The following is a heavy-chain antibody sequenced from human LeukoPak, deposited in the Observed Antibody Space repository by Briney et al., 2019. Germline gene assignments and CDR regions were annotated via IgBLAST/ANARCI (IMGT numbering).Heavy chain of an antibody. V-gene: IGHV4-61*02. D-gene: IGHD3-3*01. Sequence: SQTLSLTCTVSGGSISSGSYYWSWIRQPAGKGLEWIGRIYTSGSTNYNPSLKSRVTISVDTSKNQLSLKLSSVTAADTAVYYCARDSDHNFWSGYYLDYWGQGTLVTVSS. CDR1: GGSISSGSYY. CDR2: IYTSGST. CDR3: ARDSDHNFWSGYYLDY. J-gene: IGHJ4*02.